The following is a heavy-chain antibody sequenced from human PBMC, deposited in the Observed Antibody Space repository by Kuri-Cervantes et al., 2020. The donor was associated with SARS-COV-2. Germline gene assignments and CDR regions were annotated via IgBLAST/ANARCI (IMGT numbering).Heavy chain of an antibody. J-gene: IGHJ3*02. CDR1: GFTFSSYS. CDR3: ARVAIFGVVSHDAFDI. D-gene: IGHD3-3*01. CDR2: ISSSSSYI. Sequence: ETLSLTCAASGFTFSSYSTNWVRQAPGKGLEWVSSISSSSSYIYYADSVKGRFTISRDNAKNSLYLQMNSLRAEDTAVYYCARVAIFGVVSHDAFDIWGQGTMVTVSS. V-gene: IGHV3-21*01.